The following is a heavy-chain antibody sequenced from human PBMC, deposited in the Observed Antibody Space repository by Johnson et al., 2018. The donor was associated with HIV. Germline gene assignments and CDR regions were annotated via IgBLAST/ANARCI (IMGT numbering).Heavy chain of an antibody. Sequence: VQLVESGGGLIQPGGSLRLSCAASGFTVSSNYMSWVRQAPGKGLEWVANIKQDGSEKYYVDSVKGRFTISRDNAKNSLYLAMNSRRVEDTAVYYCARDGRGGAGDALDIWGQGTMVTVSS. CDR3: ARDGRGGAGDALDI. J-gene: IGHJ3*02. CDR2: IKQDGSEK. D-gene: IGHD3-16*01. V-gene: IGHV3-7*03. CDR1: GFTVSSNY.